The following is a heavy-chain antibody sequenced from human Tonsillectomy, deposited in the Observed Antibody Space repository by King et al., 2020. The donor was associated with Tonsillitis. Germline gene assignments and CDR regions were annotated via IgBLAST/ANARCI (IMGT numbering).Heavy chain of an antibody. CDR3: ARSREQWLATSAFDI. V-gene: IGHV3-11*05. J-gene: IGHJ3*02. Sequence: VQLVQSGGGLVKPGGSLRLSCAASGFTFSDYYMTWIRQAPGKGLEWVSYISTSSGYTNYADPVKGRFTISRDIAKNSLYLQMNSLRADDTAVYYCARSREQWLATSAFDIWGQGTMVTVSS. D-gene: IGHD6-19*01. CDR2: ISTSSGYT. CDR1: GFTFSDYY.